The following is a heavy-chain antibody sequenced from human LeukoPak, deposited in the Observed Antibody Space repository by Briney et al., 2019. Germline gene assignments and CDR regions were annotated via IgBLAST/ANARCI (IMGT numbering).Heavy chain of an antibody. CDR3: ARGGDYSDWFDS. Sequence: SETLSLTCTVSGGSLDEYYWTWIRHSPEKGLEWIWEITQNGRTSYSPSLTTRVTISVDPTKNHCSLNLTSVTAGDTAVYFCARGGDYSDWFDSWGPGTLDTVSS. D-gene: IGHD4-11*01. CDR2: ITQNGRT. V-gene: IGHV4-34*01. J-gene: IGHJ5*01. CDR1: GGSLDEYY.